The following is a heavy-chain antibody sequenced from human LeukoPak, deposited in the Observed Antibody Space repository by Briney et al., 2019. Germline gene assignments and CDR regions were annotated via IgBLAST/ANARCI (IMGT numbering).Heavy chain of an antibody. CDR1: GFIFSSYW. D-gene: IGHD2-2*01. Sequence: GGSLRLSCTASGFIFSSYWMTWVRQAPGKGLEWVANIKQDGNEKYYVDSVKGRFTISRDNAQNSLYLQMNSLRADDTAVYYCARKLGYCTGASCYVDYWGQGTLVTVSS. J-gene: IGHJ4*02. CDR3: ARKLGYCTGASCYVDY. V-gene: IGHV3-7*03. CDR2: IKQDGNEK.